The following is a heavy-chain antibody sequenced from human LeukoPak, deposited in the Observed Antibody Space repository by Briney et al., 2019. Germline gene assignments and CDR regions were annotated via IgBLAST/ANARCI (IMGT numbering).Heavy chain of an antibody. CDR2: ISSSGSDM. Sequence: GGSLRLSCAASGFSFNGFDMNWVRQGPGKGLEWVSLISSSGSDMFYADSVRGRFTISRDNAKNSLFLQLTSLRVEDTGIYYCAIERPLVGALDFWGQGTVVTVSS. V-gene: IGHV3-48*03. D-gene: IGHD2-15*01. J-gene: IGHJ4*02. CDR1: GFSFNGFD. CDR3: AIERPLVGALDF.